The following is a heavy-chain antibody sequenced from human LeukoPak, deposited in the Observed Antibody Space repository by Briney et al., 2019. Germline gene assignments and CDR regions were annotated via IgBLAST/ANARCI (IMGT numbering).Heavy chain of an antibody. D-gene: IGHD3-10*01. CDR1: GFTFSSYS. CDR3: ARASRRYGSGSYPPDY. CDR2: ISNSGAST. V-gene: IGHV3-21*01. Sequence: GESLRLSCVASGFTFSSYSTNWVRQAPGKGLEWVSSISNSGASTDYADSVKGRFTISKDNAKTSLYLQMTSLRAEDTAVYYCARASRRYGSGSYPPDYWGRGTLVTVSS. J-gene: IGHJ4*02.